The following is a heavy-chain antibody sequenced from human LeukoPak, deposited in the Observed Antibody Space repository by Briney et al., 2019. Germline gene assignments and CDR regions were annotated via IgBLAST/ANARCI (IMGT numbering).Heavy chain of an antibody. V-gene: IGHV3-66*02. CDR2: IYSGGST. CDR1: GFTVSSNY. Sequence: PGGSLRLSCAASGFTVSSNYMSWVRQAPGKGLEWVSVIYSGGSTYYADSVKGRFTISRDNSKNTLYLQMNGLRAEDTAVYYCAGNYYVEYFDIWGQGTMVTVSS. CDR3: AGNYYVEYFDI. J-gene: IGHJ3*02. D-gene: IGHD3-10*02.